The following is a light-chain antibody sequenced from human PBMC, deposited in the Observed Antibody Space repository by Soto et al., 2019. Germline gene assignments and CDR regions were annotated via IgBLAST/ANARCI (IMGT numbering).Light chain of an antibody. CDR2: NNN. J-gene: IGLJ1*01. Sequence: QSVLTQPPSASGTPGQRVTISCSGSSSNIGSNTVNWYQQLPGTAPKLLIYNNNQRPSGVPDRFSGSKSGTSASLAISGLQAEDEAEYYWAAGDDSLNGLVVGTGTKHTVL. CDR1: SSNIGSNT. V-gene: IGLV1-44*01. CDR3: AAGDDSLNGLV.